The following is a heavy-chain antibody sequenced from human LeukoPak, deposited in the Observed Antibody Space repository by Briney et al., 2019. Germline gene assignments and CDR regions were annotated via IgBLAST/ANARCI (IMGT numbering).Heavy chain of an antibody. CDR3: ARDGTSSSWVSYNWFDL. V-gene: IGHV3-30*02. CDR2: IRRDGSNK. Sequence: PGGSLRLSCAASGFTVTSYGMHWVRQAPGKGLEWVAFIRRDGSNKYYTDSVKGRFTISRDNSKNTLYLQMNSLRAEDTAVYYCARDGTSSSWVSYNWFDLWGQGTLVTVSS. CDR1: GFTVTSYG. J-gene: IGHJ5*02. D-gene: IGHD6-13*01.